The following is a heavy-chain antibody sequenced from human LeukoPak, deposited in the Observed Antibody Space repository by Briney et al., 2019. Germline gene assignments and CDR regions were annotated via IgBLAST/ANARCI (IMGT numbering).Heavy chain of an antibody. CDR1: GYTFTGYY. CDR3: ARGVLLWFGELNAFDI. CDR2: INPSGGST. J-gene: IGHJ3*02. D-gene: IGHD3-10*01. V-gene: IGHV1-46*01. Sequence: ASVKVSCKASGYTFTGYYMHWVRQAPGQGLEWMGIINPSGGSTSYAQKFQGRVTMTRDTSTSTVYMELSSLRSEDTAVYYCARGVLLWFGELNAFDIWGQGTMVTVSS.